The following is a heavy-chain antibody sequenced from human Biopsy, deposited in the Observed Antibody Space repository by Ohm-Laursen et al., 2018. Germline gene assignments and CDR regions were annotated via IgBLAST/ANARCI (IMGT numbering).Heavy chain of an antibody. CDR3: ARKSFYESGGFDY. CDR2: SKPNHTT. D-gene: IGHD3-22*01. V-gene: IGHV1-2*02. J-gene: IGHJ4*02. Sequence: ASVKVSCKASGYTFTDYYIHWVRQAPGHGLEWMGWSKPNHTTKYAEKFQDRVTLTRDTTTGTAYMELSSLRRDDTAIYYCARKSFYESGGFDYWGQGTLVSVS. CDR1: GYTFTDYY.